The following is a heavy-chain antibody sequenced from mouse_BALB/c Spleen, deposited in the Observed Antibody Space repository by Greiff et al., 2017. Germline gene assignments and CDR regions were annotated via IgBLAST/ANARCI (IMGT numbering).Heavy chain of an antibody. J-gene: IGHJ1*01. Sequence: QVQLKQSGADLARPGASVSMSCTASGYTFTSYTMHWVKQRPGQGLEWIGYINPSSGYTNYNQKFKDKATLTADKSSSTAYMQLSSLTSEGSAVYYCEDRYDWYFEVWGAGTTVTVSS. D-gene: IGHD2-14*01. V-gene: IGHV1-4*01. CDR2: INPSSGYT. CDR1: GYTFTSYT. CDR3: EDRYDWYFEV.